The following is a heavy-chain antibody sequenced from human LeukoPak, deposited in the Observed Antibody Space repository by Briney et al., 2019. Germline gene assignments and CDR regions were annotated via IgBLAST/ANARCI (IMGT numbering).Heavy chain of an antibody. J-gene: IGHJ6*02. V-gene: IGHV3-11*01. CDR3: ARIKQSDYGDPIYYYGMDV. CDR2: ISSSGSTI. CDR1: GFTFSDYY. Sequence: GGSLRLSCAASGFTFSDYYMSWIRQAPGKGLEWVSYISSSGSTIYYADSVKGRFTISRDNAKNSLYLQMNSLRAEDTAVYNCARIKQSDYGDPIYYYGMDVWGQGTTVTVSS. D-gene: IGHD4-17*01.